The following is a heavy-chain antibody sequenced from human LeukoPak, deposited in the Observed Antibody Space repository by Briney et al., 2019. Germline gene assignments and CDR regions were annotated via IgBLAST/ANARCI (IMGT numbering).Heavy chain of an antibody. V-gene: IGHV1-18*01. CDR2: ISACDGNT. D-gene: IGHD2/OR15-2a*01. J-gene: IGHJ5*02. CDR3: AREPSTTRGWQPWFDT. Sequence: GASVKVSCKASGYTFTSYGISWVRQAPGQGLEWMGWISACDGNTNYAQKLQGRVTMTTDTSTSTAYMALTSLRSDDTAVYYCAREPSTTRGWQPWFDTSGQGTPVTVSP. CDR1: GYTFTSYG.